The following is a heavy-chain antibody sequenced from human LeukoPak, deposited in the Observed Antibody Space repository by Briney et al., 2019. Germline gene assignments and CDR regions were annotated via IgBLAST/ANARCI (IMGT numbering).Heavy chain of an antibody. D-gene: IGHD4-17*01. CDR1: GFTISSYW. Sequence: AGSLRLSCAASGFTISSYWMSWLRQAPGKGLEWVASIKQDGSEKYYVDSVKGRFTISRDNAKNSLYLQMNSLRAEDTALYYCARAPGEGWFDPWGQGTLVTVSS. CDR2: IKQDGSEK. V-gene: IGHV3-7*01. J-gene: IGHJ5*02. CDR3: ARAPGEGWFDP.